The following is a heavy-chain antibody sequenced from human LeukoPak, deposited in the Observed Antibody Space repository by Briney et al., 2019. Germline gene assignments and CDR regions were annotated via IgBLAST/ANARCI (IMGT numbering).Heavy chain of an antibody. V-gene: IGHV3-7*01. D-gene: IGHD1-26*01. CDR3: AKDRGVWWESQRYYFDY. CDR2: IKEDGSEQ. J-gene: IGHJ4*02. Sequence: GGSLRLSCAASGFTFSLYWMSWVRQAPGKGLEWVANIKEDGSEQYYVDSVKGRFTISRDNAKNSLYLQMNSLRAEDTAVYYCAKDRGVWWESQRYYFDYWGQGTLVTVSS. CDR1: GFTFSLYW.